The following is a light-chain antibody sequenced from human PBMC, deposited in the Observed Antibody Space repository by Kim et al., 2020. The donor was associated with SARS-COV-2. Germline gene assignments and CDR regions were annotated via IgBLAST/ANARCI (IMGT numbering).Light chain of an antibody. CDR1: KVGDKY. CDR2: QDS. V-gene: IGLV3-1*01. J-gene: IGLJ2*01. CDR3: QAWDSSTVV. Sequence: SGSPGKTAILTCSGDKVGDKYAGWYQQKPGQSPVLVIYQDSKRPSGIPERFSGSNSGNTATLTISGTQAMDEADYYCQAWDSSTVVFGGGTQLTVL.